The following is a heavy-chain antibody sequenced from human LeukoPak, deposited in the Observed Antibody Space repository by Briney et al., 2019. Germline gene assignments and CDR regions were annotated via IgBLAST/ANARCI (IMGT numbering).Heavy chain of an antibody. CDR2: ISSSSSYI. D-gene: IGHD3-22*01. CDR1: GFTFSSYS. Sequence: GGSLRLSCAASGFTFSSYSMNWVRQAPGKGLEWVSSISSSSSYICYADSVRGRFSISRDNAKNSLYLQMNSLGAEDTAVYYCASPYDPRSYWGQGTLVTVSS. CDR3: ASPYDPRSY. J-gene: IGHJ4*02. V-gene: IGHV3-21*01.